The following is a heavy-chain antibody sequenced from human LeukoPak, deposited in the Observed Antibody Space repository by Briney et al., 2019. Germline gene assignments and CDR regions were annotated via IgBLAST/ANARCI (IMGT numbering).Heavy chain of an antibody. CDR3: AKDTMPPKAGFDP. CDR2: IRDAGSNR. J-gene: IGHJ5*02. V-gene: IGHV3-30*02. Sequence: PGGSLRLSCAASGFTFSSYGMHWVRQAPGPGLEWGAFIRDAGSNRYSADSRKVRFTISRDNSKDTLYLQMNSLRDEDTAVYYCAKDTMPPKAGFDPWGQGPLVTVSS. D-gene: IGHD2-2*01. CDR1: GFTFSSYG.